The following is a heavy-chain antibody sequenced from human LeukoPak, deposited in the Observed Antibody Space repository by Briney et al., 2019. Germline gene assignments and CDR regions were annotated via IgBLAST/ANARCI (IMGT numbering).Heavy chain of an antibody. CDR3: ARARSIVVVPAALRRWFDP. J-gene: IGHJ5*02. CDR2: IYYSGST. CDR1: GASISSGDYY. D-gene: IGHD2-2*01. Sequence: SQTLSLTCTVSGASISSGDYYWSWIRQPPGKSLEWIGYIYYSGSTYYNPSLKSRVTISVDTSKNQFSLKLSSVTAADTAVYYCARARSIVVVPAALRRWFDPWGQGTLVTVSS. V-gene: IGHV4-30-4*08.